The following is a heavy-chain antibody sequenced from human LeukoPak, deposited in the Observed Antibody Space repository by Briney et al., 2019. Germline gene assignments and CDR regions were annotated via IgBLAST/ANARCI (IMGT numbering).Heavy chain of an antibody. CDR1: GGSISSYY. Sequence: PSETLSLTCTVSGGSISSYYWSWIRQPPGKGLEWIGYIYYSGSTNYNPSLKSRVTISVDTSKNQFSLKLSSVTAADTAVYYCVRYKVRTYYGSGGGYYFDYWGQGTLVTVSS. CDR3: VRYKVRTYYGSGGGYYFDY. V-gene: IGHV4-59*08. CDR2: IYYSGST. J-gene: IGHJ4*02. D-gene: IGHD3-10*01.